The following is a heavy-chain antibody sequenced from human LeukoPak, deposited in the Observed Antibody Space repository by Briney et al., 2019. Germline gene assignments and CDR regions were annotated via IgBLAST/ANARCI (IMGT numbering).Heavy chain of an antibody. CDR1: GGTFSSYA. CDR3: ARDKEGSMVRGFDI. V-gene: IGHV1-69*04. J-gene: IGHJ3*02. CDR2: IIPILGIA. D-gene: IGHD3-10*01. Sequence: SVKVSCKASGGTFSSYAISWVRQAPGQGLEWMGRIIPILGIANYAQKFQGRVTITADKSTSTAYMELSSLRSEDTAVYYCARDKEGSMVRGFDIWGQGTMVTVSS.